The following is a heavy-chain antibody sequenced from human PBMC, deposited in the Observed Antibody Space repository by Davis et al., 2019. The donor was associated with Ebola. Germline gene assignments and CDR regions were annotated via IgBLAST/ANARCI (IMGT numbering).Heavy chain of an antibody. CDR3: ARDAFYIYGDYEGYVY. CDR2: IIPIFGTA. CDR1: GGTFSSYA. J-gene: IGHJ4*02. Sequence: SVKVSCKASGGTFSSYAISWVRQAPGQGLEWMGGIIPIFGTANYAQKLQGRVTMTTDTSTSTAYMELRSLRSDDTAVYYCARDAFYIYGDYEGYVYWGQGTLVTVSS. D-gene: IGHD4-17*01. V-gene: IGHV1-69*05.